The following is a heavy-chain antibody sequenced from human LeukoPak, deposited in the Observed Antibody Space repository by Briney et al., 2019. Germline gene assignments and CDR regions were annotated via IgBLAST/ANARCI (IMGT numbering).Heavy chain of an antibody. D-gene: IGHD3-3*01. V-gene: IGHV4-4*07. CDR1: GGSISSYY. CDR3: ARDMPYYDFWSGPHYFDY. Sequence: SETLSLTCTVSGGSISSYYWRWIRQPAGKGLEWIGRICTSGSTNYNPSLKSRVTMSVDTSKNQFSLKLSSVTAADTAVYYCARDMPYYDFWSGPHYFDYWGQGTLVTVSS. CDR2: ICTSGST. J-gene: IGHJ4*02.